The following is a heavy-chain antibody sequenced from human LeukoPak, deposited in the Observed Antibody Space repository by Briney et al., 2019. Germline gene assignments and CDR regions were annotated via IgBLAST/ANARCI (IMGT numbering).Heavy chain of an antibody. J-gene: IGHJ5*02. Sequence: GGSLRLSCAASGSTFSSYAMSWVRQAPGKGLEWVSAISGSGGSTYYADSVKGRFTISRDNSKNTLYLQMNSLRAEDTAVYYCAAAKPSGGYCSSTSCQEFDPWGQGTLVTVSS. CDR1: GSTFSSYA. CDR3: AAAKPSGGYCSSTSCQEFDP. D-gene: IGHD2-2*01. V-gene: IGHV3-23*01. CDR2: ISGSGGST.